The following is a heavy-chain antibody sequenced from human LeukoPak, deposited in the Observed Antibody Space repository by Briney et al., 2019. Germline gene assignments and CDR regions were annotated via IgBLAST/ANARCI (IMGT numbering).Heavy chain of an antibody. CDR1: GGSISSYY. Sequence: SETLSLTCTVSGGSISSYYWSWIRQPPGKGLEWIGHIYYSGSTNYNPSLKSRVTIPVDTSKDQFSLKLSSVTAADTAVYYCARRPDYGDYWYFDLWGRGTLVTVSS. V-gene: IGHV4-59*08. CDR3: ARRPDYGDYWYFDL. CDR2: IYYSGST. J-gene: IGHJ2*01. D-gene: IGHD4-17*01.